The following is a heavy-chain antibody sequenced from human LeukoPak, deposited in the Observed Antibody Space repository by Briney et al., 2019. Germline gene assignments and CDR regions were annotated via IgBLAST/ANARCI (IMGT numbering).Heavy chain of an antibody. CDR1: GGSISSSSYY. CDR2: IYYSGST. D-gene: IGHD3-10*01. J-gene: IGHJ4*02. V-gene: IGHV4-61*05. Sequence: SETLSLTCTVSGGSISSSSYYWGWTRQPPGKGLEWIGYIYYSGSTNYNPSLKSRVTISVDTSKNQFSLKLSSVTAADTAVYYCASTPMVRGVKDYWGQGTLVTVSS. CDR3: ASTPMVRGVKDY.